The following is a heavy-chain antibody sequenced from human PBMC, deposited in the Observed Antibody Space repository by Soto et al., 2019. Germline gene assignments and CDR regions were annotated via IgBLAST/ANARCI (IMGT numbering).Heavy chain of an antibody. Sequence: QVQLVQSGAEVKKPGSSVKVSCKASGGTFSSYAISWVRQAPGQGLEWMGGIIPIFGTANYAQKFQGRVTITADESTSTAYMELSSLRSKDTAVYYRARLEKVGGSSDPYYFDYWGQGTLVTVSS. V-gene: IGHV1-69*12. CDR3: ARLEKVGGSSDPYYFDY. CDR2: IIPIFGTA. D-gene: IGHD1-26*01. CDR1: GGTFSSYA. J-gene: IGHJ4*02.